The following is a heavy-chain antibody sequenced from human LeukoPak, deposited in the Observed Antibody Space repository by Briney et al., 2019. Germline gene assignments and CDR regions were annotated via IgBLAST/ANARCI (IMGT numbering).Heavy chain of an antibody. Sequence: SGTLSLTCGVSGGSISNTNWWSWVRQPPGQGLEWIGEISLTGLTHHNPSLESRVTVSLDKSKNQLSLNLTSVTAADTAVYYCSRENGAFSPFGYWGQGTLVTVLS. CDR2: ISLTGLT. D-gene: IGHD2-8*01. CDR1: GGSISNTNW. V-gene: IGHV4-4*02. CDR3: SRENGAFSPFGY. J-gene: IGHJ4*02.